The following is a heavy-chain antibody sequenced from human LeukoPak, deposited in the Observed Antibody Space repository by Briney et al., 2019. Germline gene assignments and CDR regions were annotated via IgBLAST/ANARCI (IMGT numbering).Heavy chain of an antibody. CDR2: IYYSGST. CDR3: ARQTMEYSSSSVFYHYMDV. CDR1: GGAISSSSNY. Sequence: PSETLSLTCTVSGGAISSSSNYWGWIRQPPGKGLEWIGNIYYSGSTFSNPSLKSRVTISVDTSRNQFSLKLRSVTAADTAVYYRARQTMEYSSSSVFYHYMDVWGKGTTVTVSS. V-gene: IGHV4-39*01. D-gene: IGHD6-6*01. J-gene: IGHJ6*03.